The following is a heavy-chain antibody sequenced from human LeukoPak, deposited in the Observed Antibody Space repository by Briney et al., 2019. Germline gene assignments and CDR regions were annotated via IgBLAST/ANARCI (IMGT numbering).Heavy chain of an antibody. CDR3: ATRVTYYDFWSGYRNYGMDV. J-gene: IGHJ6*02. CDR1: GYTLTELS. D-gene: IGHD3-3*01. Sequence: ASVKVSFKVSGYTLTELSMHWVRQAPGKGLEWMGGFDPEDGETIYAQKFQGRVTMTEDTSTDTAYMELSSLRSEDTAVYYCATRVTYYDFWSGYRNYGMDVWGQGTTVTVSS. V-gene: IGHV1-24*01. CDR2: FDPEDGET.